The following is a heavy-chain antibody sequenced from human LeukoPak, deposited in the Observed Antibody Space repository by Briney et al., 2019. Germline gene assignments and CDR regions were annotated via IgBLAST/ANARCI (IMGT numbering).Heavy chain of an antibody. Sequence: GGSLRLSCAASGFTFSGYWMSWVRQAPGQGLEWVSYISSSSSAIYYAETVKGRFTIPRDNANNSPYLQINSLRAEDTAVYYCARDRGRHGRYRFDPWGQGTLVTVSS. CDR3: ARDRGRHGRYRFDP. D-gene: IGHD1-26*01. CDR1: GFTFSGYW. V-gene: IGHV3-48*01. CDR2: ISSSSSAI. J-gene: IGHJ5*02.